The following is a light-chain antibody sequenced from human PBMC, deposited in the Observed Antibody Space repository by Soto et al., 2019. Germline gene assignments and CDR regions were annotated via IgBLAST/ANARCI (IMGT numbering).Light chain of an antibody. J-gene: IGKJ1*01. CDR2: KAS. CDR3: QQYNSYSL. CDR1: QSISSW. V-gene: IGKV1-5*03. Sequence: DIQMTQSPSTLSASVGDRVTITCRASQSISSWLAWYQQKPGKAPKLLIYKASSLESGVPSRFSGRGSGTEFTLTISSLQPDDFATYYCQQYNSYSLFGQGTKVEIK.